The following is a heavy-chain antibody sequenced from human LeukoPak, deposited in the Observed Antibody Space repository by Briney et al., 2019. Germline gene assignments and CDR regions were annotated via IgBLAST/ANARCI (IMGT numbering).Heavy chain of an antibody. Sequence: AGGSLRLSCAASGFTFNSYWMSWVRQAPGKGLGWVANIKQDGSEKYYVDSVKGRFTISRDNAKNSLYLQMNSLRAEDTAVYYCAREEPYCSSTSCYQGLYYYYGMDVWGQGTTVTVSS. CDR3: AREEPYCSSTSCYQGLYYYYGMDV. CDR2: IKQDGSEK. J-gene: IGHJ6*02. CDR1: GFTFNSYW. D-gene: IGHD2-2*01. V-gene: IGHV3-7*01.